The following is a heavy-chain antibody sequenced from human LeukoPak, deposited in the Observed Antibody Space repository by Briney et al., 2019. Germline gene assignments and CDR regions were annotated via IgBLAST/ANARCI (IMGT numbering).Heavy chain of an antibody. D-gene: IGHD3-10*01. CDR3: ARSRAPGSHWFDP. J-gene: IGHJ5*02. Sequence: GGSLRLSCAASGFTFSSFALSWVRQAPGKGLEWVSTVSDTTYYADSVRGRFTISRDDSKNTLYLQMDSLRAEDTAIYSCARSRAPGSHWFDPWGQGTLVNVSS. CDR2: VSDTT. CDR1: GFTFSSFA. V-gene: IGHV3-23*01.